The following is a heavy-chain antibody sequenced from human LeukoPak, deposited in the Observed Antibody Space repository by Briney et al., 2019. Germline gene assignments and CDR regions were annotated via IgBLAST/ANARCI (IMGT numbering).Heavy chain of an antibody. CDR1: GYSISSGYY. V-gene: IGHV4-38-2*02. CDR3: AREDGYSYGNYFDY. CDR2: IYHSGST. D-gene: IGHD5-18*01. J-gene: IGHJ4*02. Sequence: PSETLSLTCTVSGYSISSGYYWGWIRQPPGRGLEWIGSIYHSGSTYYNPSLKSRVTISVDTSKNQFSLKLSSVTAADTAVYYCAREDGYSYGNYFDYWGQGTLVTVSS.